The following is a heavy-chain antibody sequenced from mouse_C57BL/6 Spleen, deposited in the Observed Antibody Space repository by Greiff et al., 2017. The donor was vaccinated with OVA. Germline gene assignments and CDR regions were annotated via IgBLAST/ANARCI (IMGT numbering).Heavy chain of an antibody. V-gene: IGHV1-4*01. Sequence: VQLQQSGAELARPGASVKMSCKASGYTFTSYTMRWVKQRPGQGLEWIGYINPSSGYTKYNQKFKDKATLTADKSSSTAYMQLSSLTSEDSAVYYCARDVVGYWGQGTTLTVSS. CDR3: ARDVVGY. CDR1: GYTFTSYT. CDR2: INPSSGYT. J-gene: IGHJ2*01.